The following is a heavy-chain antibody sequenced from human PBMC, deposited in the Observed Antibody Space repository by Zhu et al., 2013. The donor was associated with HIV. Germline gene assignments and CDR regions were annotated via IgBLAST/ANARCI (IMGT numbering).Heavy chain of an antibody. V-gene: IGHV1-2*02. Sequence: QVQLVQSGAEVKKPGASVKVSCKASGYTFTAYNIHWVRQAPGQGLEWMGWINPNTGDTTYARKFQGRVTMTRDTSISTAYMELSSLRSDDTAIYYCARELTEAFLLDYWGQGTLVTVSS. J-gene: IGHJ4*02. CDR2: INPNTGDT. CDR3: ARELTEAFLLDY. D-gene: IGHD2-8*02. CDR1: GYTFTAYN.